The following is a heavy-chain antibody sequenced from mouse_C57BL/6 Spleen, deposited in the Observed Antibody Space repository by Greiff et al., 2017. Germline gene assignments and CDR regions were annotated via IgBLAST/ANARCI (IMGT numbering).Heavy chain of an antibody. V-gene: IGHV6-3*01. Sequence: EVKLMESGGGLVQPGGSMKLSCVASGFTFSNYWMNWVRQSPEKGLEWVAQIRLKSDNYATHYAESVKGRFTISRDDSKSSVYLQMNNLRAEDTGIYYCSSTVVAPYYFDYWGQGTTLTVSS. J-gene: IGHJ2*01. CDR2: IRLKSDNYAT. D-gene: IGHD1-1*01. CDR3: SSTVVAPYYFDY. CDR1: GFTFSNYW.